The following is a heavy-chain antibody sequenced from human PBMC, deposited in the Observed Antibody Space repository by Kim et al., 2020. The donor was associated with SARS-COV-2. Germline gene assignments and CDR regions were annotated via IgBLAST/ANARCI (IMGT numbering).Heavy chain of an antibody. J-gene: IGHJ6*02. Sequence: SETLSLTCAVYGGSFSGYYWSWIRQPPGKGLEWIGEINHSGSTNYNPSLKSRVTISVDTSKNQFSLKLSSVTAADTAVYYCARVSAPYSSRYGMDVWGQGTTVTVSS. V-gene: IGHV4-34*01. CDR3: ARVSAPYSSRYGMDV. CDR1: GGSFSGYY. D-gene: IGHD6-13*01. CDR2: INHSGST.